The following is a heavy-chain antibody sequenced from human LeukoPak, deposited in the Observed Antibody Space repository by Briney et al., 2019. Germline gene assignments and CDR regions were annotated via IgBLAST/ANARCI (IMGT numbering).Heavy chain of an antibody. CDR1: GYTFTSYG. CDR3: ARAAEDRSYYDFWSGYYRTYYFDY. V-gene: IGHV1-18*01. Sequence: GASVKVSCKASGYTFTSYGISWVRQAPGQGLEWMGWISAYNGNTNYAQKLQGRVTVTTDTSTSTAYMELSRLRSDDTAVYYCARAAEDRSYYDFWSGYYRTYYFDYWGQGTLVTVSS. D-gene: IGHD3-3*01. J-gene: IGHJ4*02. CDR2: ISAYNGNT.